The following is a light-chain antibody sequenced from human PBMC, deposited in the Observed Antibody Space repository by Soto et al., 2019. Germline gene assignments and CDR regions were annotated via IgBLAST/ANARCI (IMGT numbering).Light chain of an antibody. CDR3: QQRNIWPPVN. J-gene: IGKJ5*01. V-gene: IGKV3-15*01. CDR1: QTIGNK. CDR2: GAS. Sequence: EIVLAQSPATLSVSPGERVTLSCRATQTIGNKLAWYLQRPGQAPRLLMYGASTRATDIPARFSGSGSGKEFTLTITGLQSEDFAVYYCQQRNIWPPVNFGQVTPLEI.